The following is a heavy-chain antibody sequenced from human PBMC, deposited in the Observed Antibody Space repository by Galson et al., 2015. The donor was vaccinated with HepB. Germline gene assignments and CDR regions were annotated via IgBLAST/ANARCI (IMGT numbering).Heavy chain of an antibody. D-gene: IGHD2-15*01. V-gene: IGHV1-3*01. CDR3: ARVYCSGGSCRDALDI. CDR1: GYTFTSYV. J-gene: IGHJ3*02. Sequence: SVKVSCKASGYTFTSYVMHWVRQAPGQRLEWMGWINAGNGNTKYSQKFQGRVTITRDTSASTAYMELSSLRSEDTAVYYCARVYCSGGSCRDALDIWGQGTMVTVSS. CDR2: INAGNGNT.